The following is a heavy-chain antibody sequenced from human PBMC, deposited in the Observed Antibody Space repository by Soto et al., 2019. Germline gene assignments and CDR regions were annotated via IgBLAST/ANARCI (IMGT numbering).Heavy chain of an antibody. CDR2: IKLDGSEK. D-gene: IGHD3-3*01. V-gene: IGHV3-7*01. J-gene: IGHJ6*03. CDR1: GFTFSGYW. Sequence: EVQLVESGGGLVQPGGSLRLSCAASGFTFSGYWMSWVRQAPGKGLEWVATIKLDGSEKYYVDSVRGRFTISRDDAKSSLYLQMNSLRAEDTAVYYCARRSFGPYYHDYYMDVWGKGTTVTVSS. CDR3: ARRSFGPYYHDYYMDV.